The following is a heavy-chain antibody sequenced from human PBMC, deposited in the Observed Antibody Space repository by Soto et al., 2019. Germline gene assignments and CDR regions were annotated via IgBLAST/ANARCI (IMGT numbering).Heavy chain of an antibody. D-gene: IGHD6-19*01. CDR2: INPKTGTT. CDR3: TPTNYKRAWYELYLSS. V-gene: IGHV1-2*02. J-gene: IGHJ1*01. CDR1: ENTFGDFF. Sequence: GASVKVSCKALENTFGDFFIHWVRQAPGQGLEWMGWINPKTGTTNYNQKFQGRVTLTRGTSIDTAYMDLSSLRNDDTAMFFSTPTNYKRAWYELYLSSWGQGTLVTVCS.